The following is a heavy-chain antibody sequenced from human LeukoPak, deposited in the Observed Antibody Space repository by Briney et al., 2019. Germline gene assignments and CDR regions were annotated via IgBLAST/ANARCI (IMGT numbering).Heavy chain of an antibody. J-gene: IGHJ4*02. D-gene: IGHD1-26*01. CDR2: IRSKAYGGTI. V-gene: IGHV3-49*04. CDR1: GFTFSSYG. Sequence: GGSLRLSCAASGFTFSSYGMSWVRQAPGKGLEWVGFIRSKAYGGTIEYAASVRGRFTISRDDSKSVAYLQMNSLKTEDTAVYYCSRRGIYFPHYYFDYWGQGTLVTVSS. CDR3: SRRGIYFPHYYFDY.